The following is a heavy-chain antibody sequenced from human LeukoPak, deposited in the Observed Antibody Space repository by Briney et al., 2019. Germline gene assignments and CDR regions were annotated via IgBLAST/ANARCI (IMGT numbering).Heavy chain of an antibody. D-gene: IGHD3-10*01. J-gene: IGHJ1*01. V-gene: IGHV3-23*01. CDR3: AKYFASGSYYKLPH. CDR2: ISGSGAYT. Sequence: GSLRLSCAASGFTFSSYAMSWVRQAPGKGLEWVSTISGSGAYTYYADSVKGRFTISRDNSKNTLYLQMNSLRAEDTAVYYCAKYFASGSYYKLPHWGQGTLVTVSS. CDR1: GFTFSSYA.